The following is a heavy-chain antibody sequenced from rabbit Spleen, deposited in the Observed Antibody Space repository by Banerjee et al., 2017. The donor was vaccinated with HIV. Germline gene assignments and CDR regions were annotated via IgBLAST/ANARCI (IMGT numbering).Heavy chain of an antibody. V-gene: IGHV1S40*01. CDR2: IYAGYSDST. J-gene: IGHJ4*01. CDR1: GFSFSSSYY. CDR3: ARGSATMTMVITGYYLNL. D-gene: IGHD2-1*01. Sequence: QSLEESGGDLVKPEGSLTLTCTASGFSFSSSYYMCWVRQAPGKGLECVACIYAGYSDSTYYASWAKGRFTISKTSSTTVTLQMPSLTAADTATYFCARGSATMTMVITGYYLNLWGQGTLVTVS.